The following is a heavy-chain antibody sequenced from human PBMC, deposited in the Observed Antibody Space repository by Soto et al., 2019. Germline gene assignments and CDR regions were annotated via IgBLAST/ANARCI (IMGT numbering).Heavy chain of an antibody. V-gene: IGHV1-24*01. J-gene: IGHJ6*02. Sequence: ASVKVSCKVSGYALTELSMHWVRQAPGKGLEWMGGFDPEDGETIYAQKFQGRVTMTEDTSTDTAYMELSSLRSEDTAVYYCASPRGSIAARPLHYYYYYGMDVWGQGTTVTVSS. CDR3: ASPRGSIAARPLHYYYYYGMDV. CDR2: FDPEDGET. CDR1: GYALTELS. D-gene: IGHD6-6*01.